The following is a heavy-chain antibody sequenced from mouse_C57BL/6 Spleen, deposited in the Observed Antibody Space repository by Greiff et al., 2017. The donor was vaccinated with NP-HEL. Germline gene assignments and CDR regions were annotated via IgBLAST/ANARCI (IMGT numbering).Heavy chain of an antibody. Sequence: EVKLMESGPGLVKPSQSLSLTCSVTGYSITSGYYWNWIRQFPGNKLEWMGYISYDGSNNYNPSLKNRISITRDTSKNQFFLKLNSVTTEDTATYYCARDSSGPYAMDYWGQGTSVTVSS. J-gene: IGHJ4*01. CDR1: GYSITSGYY. V-gene: IGHV3-6*01. CDR2: ISYDGSN. D-gene: IGHD3-2*02. CDR3: ARDSSGPYAMDY.